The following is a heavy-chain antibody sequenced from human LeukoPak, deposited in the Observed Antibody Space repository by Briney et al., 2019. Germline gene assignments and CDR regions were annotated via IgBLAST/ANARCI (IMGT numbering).Heavy chain of an antibody. D-gene: IGHD3-10*01. CDR1: GFTFSDYY. CDR2: TSSDLNVK. V-gene: IGHV3-30*03. CDR3: AREGYYGSGSPPSLYFDY. J-gene: IGHJ4*02. Sequence: GGSLRLSCAASGFTFSDYYMSWFRQAPGKGLEWVAVTSSDLNVKLYADSVKGRFTISRDNSRSTLYLQMNSLRPEDTAIYYCAREGYYGSGSPPSLYFDYWGQGTLVTVSS.